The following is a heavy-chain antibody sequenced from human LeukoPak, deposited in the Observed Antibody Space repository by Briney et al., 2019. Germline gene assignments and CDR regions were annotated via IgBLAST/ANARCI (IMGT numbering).Heavy chain of an antibody. CDR2: ISGDGDNT. CDR3: AKGVRSGTYYNCFGP. V-gene: IGHV3-43*02. J-gene: IGHJ5*02. CDR1: GFTLDDYA. D-gene: IGHD1-26*01. Sequence: PGGSLRLSCVASGFTLDDYALHWVRQAPGKGLEWISLISGDGDNTYYADSVKGRFTISRDNSKNSLYLQMSSLRAEDTALYYCAKGVRSGTYYNCFGPWGQGTLVTVSS.